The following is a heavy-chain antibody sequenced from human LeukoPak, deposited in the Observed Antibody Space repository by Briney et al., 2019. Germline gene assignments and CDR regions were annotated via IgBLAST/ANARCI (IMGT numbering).Heavy chain of an antibody. Sequence: GGSLRLSCAASGFTFSTYAMSWVRQTPGKGLEWVSSIAGSDAGTYFADSVKGRFAISRDNSKNTLYLQMSSLRAEDTAVYYCAKGTYCSGANCYPSVYYYYYMDVWGKGTTVTVSS. CDR1: GFTFSTYA. CDR2: IAGSDAGT. D-gene: IGHD2-15*01. V-gene: IGHV3-23*01. J-gene: IGHJ6*03. CDR3: AKGTYCSGANCYPSVYYYYYMDV.